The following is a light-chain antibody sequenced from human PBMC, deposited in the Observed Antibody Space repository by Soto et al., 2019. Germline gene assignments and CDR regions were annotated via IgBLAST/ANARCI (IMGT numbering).Light chain of an antibody. CDR2: EVS. J-gene: IGLJ1*01. Sequence: QSALTQPASVSGSPGQSITISCTGTSSDVCGYNYVSWYQQHPGKAPKLMIYEVSNRPSGVSNRFSGSKSGNTASLTITGLQTEDVADYYCSSYTRNSTLYVFGTGTKLTV. V-gene: IGLV2-14*01. CDR1: SSDVCGYNY. CDR3: SSYTRNSTLYV.